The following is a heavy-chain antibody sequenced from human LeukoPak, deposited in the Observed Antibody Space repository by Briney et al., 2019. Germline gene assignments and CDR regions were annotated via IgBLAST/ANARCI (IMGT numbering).Heavy chain of an antibody. V-gene: IGHV3-23*01. D-gene: IGHD4-11*01. CDR2: ISGSGGST. Sequence: PGGSLRLSCAASGFTFSNYALNWVRQAPGKGLEWVSAISGSGGSTYYADSVKGRFTISRDNSKNTLFLQMNSLRAEDTAVYYCAKGDYSNYVRSYFDYWGQGTLVTVSS. J-gene: IGHJ4*02. CDR3: AKGDYSNYVRSYFDY. CDR1: GFTFSNYA.